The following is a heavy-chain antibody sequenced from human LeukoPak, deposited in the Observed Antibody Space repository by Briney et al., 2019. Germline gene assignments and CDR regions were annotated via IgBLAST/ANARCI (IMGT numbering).Heavy chain of an antibody. Sequence: GGSLRLSCAASGFTFDDYAMHWVRQAPGKGLEWVSGISWNSGSIGYADSVKGRFTIPRDNAKNSLYLQMNSLRAEDTALYYCAKLKSSSGYYFFDYWGQGTLVTVSS. CDR2: ISWNSGSI. CDR3: AKLKSSSGYYFFDY. V-gene: IGHV3-9*01. CDR1: GFTFDDYA. J-gene: IGHJ4*02. D-gene: IGHD3-22*01.